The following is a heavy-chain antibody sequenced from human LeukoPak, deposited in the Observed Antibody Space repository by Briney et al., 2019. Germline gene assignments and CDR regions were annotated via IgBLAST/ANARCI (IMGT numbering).Heavy chain of an antibody. V-gene: IGHV4-34*01. J-gene: IGHJ4*02. CDR2: INHSGST. D-gene: IGHD2-21*02. Sequence: SETLSLTCAVYGGSFSGYYWSWIRQPPGKGLEWIGEINHSGSTNYNPSLKSRVTISVDTSKNQFPLKLSSVTAADTAVYYCARGGTYCGGDCYTKNYYFDYWGQGTLVTVSS. CDR1: GGSFSGYY. CDR3: ARGGTYCGGDCYTKNYYFDY.